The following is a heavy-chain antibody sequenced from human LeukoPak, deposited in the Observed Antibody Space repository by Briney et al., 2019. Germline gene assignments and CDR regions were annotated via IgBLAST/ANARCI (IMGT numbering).Heavy chain of an antibody. CDR2: INHSGST. V-gene: IGHV4-34*01. J-gene: IGHJ4*02. CDR3: ARPGIIVGADYFDY. D-gene: IGHD1-26*01. Sequence: PSETLSLTCAVYGGSFSGYYWSWIRQPPGKGLEWIGEINHSGSTNYNPSLKSRVTISVDTSKNQFSLKLSSVTAADTAVYYCARPGIIVGADYFDYWGQGTLVTVSS. CDR1: GGSFSGYY.